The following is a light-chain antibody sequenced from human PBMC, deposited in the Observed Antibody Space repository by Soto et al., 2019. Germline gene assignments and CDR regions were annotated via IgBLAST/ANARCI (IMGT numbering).Light chain of an antibody. J-gene: IGKJ4*01. CDR1: QGIRND. CDR2: AAS. V-gene: IGKV1-17*02. CDR3: LQHNSYPLT. Sequence: DIQMTQSPSSLYASVGDRVTITCRASQGIRNDLHWYQQKPGKAPKRLIYAASSLQSRVPSRFSGSGSGTEFTLTISNLQPEDFATYYCLQHNSYPLTFGGGTKVEIK.